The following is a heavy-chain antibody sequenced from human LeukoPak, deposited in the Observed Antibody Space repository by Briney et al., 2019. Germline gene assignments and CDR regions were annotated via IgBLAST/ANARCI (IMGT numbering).Heavy chain of an antibody. Sequence: PSETLSHTCTVSGASISSGGYYWSWIRQHPGKGLEWLGYIYYSGSTYYNPSLKSRVNISLDTSKNQFSLKLSSVTAADTAVYYCARDLSGAISYWGQGTLVTVSS. J-gene: IGHJ4*02. CDR3: ARDLSGAISY. CDR1: GASISSGGYY. CDR2: IYYSGST. V-gene: IGHV4-31*03. D-gene: IGHD1-26*01.